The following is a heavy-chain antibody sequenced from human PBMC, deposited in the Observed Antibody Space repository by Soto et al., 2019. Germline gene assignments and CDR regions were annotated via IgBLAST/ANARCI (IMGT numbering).Heavy chain of an antibody. Sequence: PGGSLRLSCAASGFTFSSYDMHWVRQATGKGLEWVSAIGTAGDTYYPGSVKGRFTISRENAKNSLYLQMNSLRAEDTAVYYCARAGSSSTANWFDPWGQGTLVTVSS. J-gene: IGHJ5*02. CDR3: ARAGSSSTANWFDP. CDR1: GFTFSSYD. V-gene: IGHV3-13*01. CDR2: IGTAGDT. D-gene: IGHD6-6*01.